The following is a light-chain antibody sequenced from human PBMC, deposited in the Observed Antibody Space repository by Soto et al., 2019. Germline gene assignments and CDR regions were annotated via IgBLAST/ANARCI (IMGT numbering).Light chain of an antibody. CDR3: GSWDSSMSAYV. CDR1: SSNIGGNS. J-gene: IGLJ1*01. V-gene: IGLV1-51*01. CDR2: DDN. Sequence: QSVLTLPPSVSAAPGQKVTISCSGSSSNIGGNSVSWYQQLPGTAPKLLIYDDNKRPSGIPDRFSGSKSGTSATLGITGFQTGDEADYYCGSWDSSMSAYVFGTGIKVTVL.